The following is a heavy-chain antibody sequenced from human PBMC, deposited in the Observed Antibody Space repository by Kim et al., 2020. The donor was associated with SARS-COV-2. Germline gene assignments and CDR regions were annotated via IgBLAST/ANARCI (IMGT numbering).Heavy chain of an antibody. CDR3: ARASVDTGYTFDM. D-gene: IGHD5-18*01. Sequence: SQTLSLTCAISGDSVSSDSAAWHWIWQSPSRGLEWLGRTYYRSKWYNDSGVSVKSRIIINPDTSKNQFSLQLNSVIPEDTAVYYCARASVDTGYTFDMWGQGTMVTVSS. CDR1: GDSVSSDSAA. V-gene: IGHV6-1*01. CDR2: TYYRSKWYN. J-gene: IGHJ3*02.